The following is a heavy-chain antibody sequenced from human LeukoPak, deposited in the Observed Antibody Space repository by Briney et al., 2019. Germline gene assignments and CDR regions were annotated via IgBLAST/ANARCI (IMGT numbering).Heavy chain of an antibody. Sequence: SETLSLTCTVSDGSISSYYWSGIRQPPGKGLEWIGYIYYSGISSYNPSLKSRLTISVDTSKNQFSLKLSSVTAADTAVYYCACFKMGHDAFDIWGQGKMVTVSS. V-gene: IGHV4-59*01. CDR2: IYYSGIS. J-gene: IGHJ3*02. D-gene: IGHD2-8*01. CDR3: ACFKMGHDAFDI. CDR1: DGSISSYY.